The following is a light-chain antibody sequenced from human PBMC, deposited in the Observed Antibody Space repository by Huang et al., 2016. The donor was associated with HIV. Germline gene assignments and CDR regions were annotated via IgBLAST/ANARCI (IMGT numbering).Light chain of an antibody. CDR3: QQRSNWRT. Sequence: EIVLTQSPATLSLSPGERATLSCRASQSVSSYLAWYQQKPGQAPRLLIYDASNRATGIPARFSGSGSGKDFTLTISSLEPEDFAVYYCQQRSNWRTFGQGTRLEIK. V-gene: IGKV3-11*01. J-gene: IGKJ5*01. CDR2: DAS. CDR1: QSVSSY.